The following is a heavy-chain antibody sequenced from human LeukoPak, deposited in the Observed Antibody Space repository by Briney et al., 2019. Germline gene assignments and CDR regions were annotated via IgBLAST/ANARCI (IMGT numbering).Heavy chain of an antibody. CDR3: ATDHYGSGSYYF. CDR2: FDPEDGET. V-gene: IGHV1-24*01. D-gene: IGHD3-10*01. J-gene: IGHJ4*02. Sequence: ASVKVPCKVSGYTLTELSMHWVRQAPGKGLEWMGGFDPEDGETIYAQKFQGRVTMTEDTSTDTAYMELSSLRSEDTAVYYCATDHYGSGSYYFWGQGTLVTVSS. CDR1: GYTLTELS.